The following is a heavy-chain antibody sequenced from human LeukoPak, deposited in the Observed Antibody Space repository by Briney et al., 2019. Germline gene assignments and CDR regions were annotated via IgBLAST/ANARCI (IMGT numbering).Heavy chain of an antibody. Sequence: ASVKVSXKASGYTFTGYYMHWVRQAPGQGLEWMGWINPNSGGTNYAQKFQGRVTMTRDTSISTAYMELSRLRSDDTAVYYCARELRAVFGSYYYYYMDVWGKGTTVTVSS. CDR3: ARELRAVFGSYYYYYMDV. D-gene: IGHD3-10*02. CDR1: GYTFTGYY. CDR2: INPNSGGT. V-gene: IGHV1-2*02. J-gene: IGHJ6*03.